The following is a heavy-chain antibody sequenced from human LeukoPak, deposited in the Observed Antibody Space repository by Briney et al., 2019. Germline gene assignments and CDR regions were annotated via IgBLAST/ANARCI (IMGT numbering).Heavy chain of an antibody. D-gene: IGHD3-10*01. V-gene: IGHV3-11*01. J-gene: IGHJ4*02. CDR3: AKDTPPTYYYGSGSYTHFDY. Sequence: GGSLRLSCAASGFTFSDYYMSWIRQAPGKGLEWVSYISSSGSTIYYADSVKGRFTISRDNAKNSLYLQMNSLRAEDTAVYYCAKDTPPTYYYGSGSYTHFDYWGQGTLVTVSS. CDR1: GFTFSDYY. CDR2: ISSSGSTI.